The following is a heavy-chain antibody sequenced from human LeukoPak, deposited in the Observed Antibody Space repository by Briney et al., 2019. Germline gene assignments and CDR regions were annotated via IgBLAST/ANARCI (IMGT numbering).Heavy chain of an antibody. CDR3: VRETGGTYREFDY. CDR2: ISTGGSTT. Sequence: GGSLRLSCAASGFTFSSYEMIWVRQAPGKGLEWLSYISTGGSTTYYADSVKGRFTTSRDNAKSSLYLQMNSPRAEDTAVYYCVRETGGTYREFDYWGQGTLVTVSS. V-gene: IGHV3-48*03. D-gene: IGHD1-26*01. CDR1: GFTFSSYE. J-gene: IGHJ4*02.